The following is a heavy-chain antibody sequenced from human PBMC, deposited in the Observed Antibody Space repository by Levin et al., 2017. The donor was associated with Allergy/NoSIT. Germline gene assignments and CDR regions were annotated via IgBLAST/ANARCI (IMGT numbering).Heavy chain of an antibody. J-gene: IGHJ4*02. D-gene: IGHD3-10*01. CDR2: IYPGDSDT. CDR3: ARHTYDSGSYYGGVNY. Sequence: GESLKISCKGSGYSFNNYWIGWVRQMPGKGLEWMGIIYPGDSDTRYSPSFQGQVTISADKSISTAYLQWSSLKASDTAMYYCARHTYDSGSYYGGVNYWGQGTLVTVSS. V-gene: IGHV5-51*01. CDR1: GYSFNNYW.